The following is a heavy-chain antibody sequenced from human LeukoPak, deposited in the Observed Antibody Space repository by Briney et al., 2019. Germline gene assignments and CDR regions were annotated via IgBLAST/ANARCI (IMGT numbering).Heavy chain of an antibody. Sequence: GGSLRLSCAASGFTFSSYWMHWVRQAPGKGLVWVSRINSDGSSTSYADSVKGRFTISRDNAKNTLYLQMDSLRAEDTAVYYCARGGSVATIDYWGQGTLVTVSS. CDR2: INSDGSST. V-gene: IGHV3-74*01. J-gene: IGHJ4*02. D-gene: IGHD5-12*01. CDR3: ARGGSVATIDY. CDR1: GFTFSSYW.